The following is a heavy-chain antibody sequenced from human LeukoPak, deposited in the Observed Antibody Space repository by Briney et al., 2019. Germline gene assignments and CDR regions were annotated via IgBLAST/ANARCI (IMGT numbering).Heavy chain of an antibody. CDR3: AKKRDAFDI. CDR1: GFTFGNYA. Sequence: GGSLRLSCVASGFTFGNYAMGWLRQAPGRRPEWVSSLTDSGGTTYYVGSVKGRFAISRDNSKNTLYLHMNSLRADDTAVYYCAKKRDAFDIWGQGTVVTVSS. V-gene: IGHV3-23*01. D-gene: IGHD5-24*01. CDR2: LTDSGGTT. J-gene: IGHJ3*02.